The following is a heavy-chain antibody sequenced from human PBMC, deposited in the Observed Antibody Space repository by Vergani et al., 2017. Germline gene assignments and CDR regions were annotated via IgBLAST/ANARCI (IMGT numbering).Heavy chain of an antibody. CDR2: IWYDGSNK. V-gene: IGHV3-33*06. Sequence: QVQLVESGGGVVQPGRSLRLSCAASGFTFSSYGMHWVRQAPGKGLEWVAVIWYDGSNKYYADSVKGRFTISRDNSKNTLYLQMNSLRAEDTAVYYCAKGDTAMVITAIDYWGQGTLVTVSS. J-gene: IGHJ4*02. D-gene: IGHD5-18*01. CDR1: GFTFSSYG. CDR3: AKGDTAMVITAIDY.